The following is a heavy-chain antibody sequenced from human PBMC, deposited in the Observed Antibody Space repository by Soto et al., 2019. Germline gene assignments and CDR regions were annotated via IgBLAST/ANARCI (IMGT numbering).Heavy chain of an antibody. D-gene: IGHD2-2*01. CDR1: GYTFTSYY. CDR3: ARVEEYCSSTSCDNWCDP. CDR2: INPSGGST. V-gene: IGHV1-46*01. Sequence: QVQLVQSGAEVKKPGASVKVSCKASGYTFTSYYMHWVRQAPGQGLEWMGIINPSGGSTSYAQKFRGRVTMTRETSTRTVYMELSSLRSEDTAVYYCARVEEYCSSTSCDNWCDPWGQGTLVTVSS. J-gene: IGHJ5*02.